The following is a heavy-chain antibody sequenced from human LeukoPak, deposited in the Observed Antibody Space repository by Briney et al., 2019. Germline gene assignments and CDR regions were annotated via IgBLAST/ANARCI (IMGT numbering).Heavy chain of an antibody. J-gene: IGHJ4*02. D-gene: IGHD3-3*01. CDR1: GFTFSSYA. Sequence: GGSLRLSCAASGFTFSSYAMHWVRQAPGKGLEWVAVISYDGGNKYYADSVKGRFTISRDNSKNTLYLQMNSLRAEDTAVYYCARGHVPYYDFWSGYYLDYWGQGTLVTVSS. V-gene: IGHV3-30-3*01. CDR2: ISYDGGNK. CDR3: ARGHVPYYDFWSGYYLDY.